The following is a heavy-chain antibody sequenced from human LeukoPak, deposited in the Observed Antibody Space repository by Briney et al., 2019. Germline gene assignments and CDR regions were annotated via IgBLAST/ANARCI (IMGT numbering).Heavy chain of an antibody. Sequence: SETLSLTCTVSGGSISSYYWSWIRQPPGKGLEWIGYIYYSGSTNDNPSLKSRVTISVDTSKNQFSLKLSSVTAADTAVYYCARGLGATVGWFDPWGQGTLVTVSS. V-gene: IGHV4-59*01. D-gene: IGHD1-26*01. CDR3: ARGLGATVGWFDP. CDR1: GGSISSYY. J-gene: IGHJ5*02. CDR2: IYYSGST.